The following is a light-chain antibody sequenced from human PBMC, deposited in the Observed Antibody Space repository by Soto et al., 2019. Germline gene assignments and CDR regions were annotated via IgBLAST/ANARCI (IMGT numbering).Light chain of an antibody. CDR2: GTS. J-gene: IGKJ1*01. CDR3: QQYGSWT. V-gene: IGKV3-20*01. CDR1: QTISSNN. Sequence: EIVLTQSPGTLSVSPGERATLSCRASQTISSNNLAWYQQKPGQAPSLLIYGTSSRATGIPDRFSGSGSGTDFTLTISRLEHEDSAIYYCQQYGSWTFGQGTKVEI.